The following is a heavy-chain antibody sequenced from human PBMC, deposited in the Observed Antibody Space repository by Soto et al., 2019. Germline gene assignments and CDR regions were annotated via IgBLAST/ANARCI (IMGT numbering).Heavy chain of an antibody. CDR1: GGSISSGGYY. V-gene: IGHV4-31*03. CDR2: IYYSGST. D-gene: IGHD6-13*01. J-gene: IGHJ6*02. CDR3: AREPQQLDGPRLYGMDV. Sequence: SETLSLTCTVSGGSISSGGYYWSWIRQHPGKGLEWIGYIYYSGSTYYNPSLKSRVTISVDTSKNQFSLKLSSVTAADTAVYYCAREPQQLDGPRLYGMDVWGQGTTVTVSS.